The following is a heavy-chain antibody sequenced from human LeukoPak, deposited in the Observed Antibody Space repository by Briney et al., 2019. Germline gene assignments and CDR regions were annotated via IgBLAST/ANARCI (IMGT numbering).Heavy chain of an antibody. V-gene: IGHV1-8*01. CDR2: MNPNSGNT. J-gene: IGHJ4*02. D-gene: IGHD6-6*01. CDR3: AVLAARPDYYFDY. CDR1: GYTFTSYD. Sequence: GASVKVSCKASGYTFTSYDINWVRQATGQGLEWMGWMNPNSGNTGYAQKFQGRVTMTRNTSISTAYMELSSLRSEDTAVYYCAVLAARPDYYFDYWGQGTLVTVSS.